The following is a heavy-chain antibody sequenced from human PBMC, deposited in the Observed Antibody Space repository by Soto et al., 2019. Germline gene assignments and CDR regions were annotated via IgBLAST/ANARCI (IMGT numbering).Heavy chain of an antibody. CDR2: INPNSGTT. Sequence: ASVKVSCKASGYTFTGYYLHWVRQAPGHGLEWMGWINPNSGTTKHAQDFLDRVTLTRDTSISSAYLELKDLRSDDTAVYYCARGSGLGYCSPGGCPPFDSWGQGTLVTVSS. J-gene: IGHJ4*02. V-gene: IGHV1-2*02. CDR1: GYTFTGYY. CDR3: ARGSGLGYCSPGGCPPFDS. D-gene: IGHD2-15*01.